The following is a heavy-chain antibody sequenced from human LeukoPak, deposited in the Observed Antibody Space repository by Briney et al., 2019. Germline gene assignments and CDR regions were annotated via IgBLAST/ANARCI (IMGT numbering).Heavy chain of an antibody. CDR3: ARVSAYYDYVWGSYYFDY. V-gene: IGHV4-59*01. Sequence: KPSETLSLTCTVSGGSLSSYYWSWIRQPPGKGLEWMGYIYYSGSTNYNPSLKSRVTLSVDTSKNQFSLKLSSVTAAGTAVYYCARVSAYYDYVWGSYYFDYWGQGTLVTVSS. D-gene: IGHD3-16*01. CDR2: IYYSGST. CDR1: GGSLSSYY. J-gene: IGHJ4*02.